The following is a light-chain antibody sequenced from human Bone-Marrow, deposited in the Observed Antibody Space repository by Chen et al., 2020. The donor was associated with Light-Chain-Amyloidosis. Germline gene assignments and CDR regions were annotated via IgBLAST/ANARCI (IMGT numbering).Light chain of an antibody. Sequence: SYELTQPPSVSVSPGQTARITCSGDDLPTKYAYWYQQKPGPAPVLVIHRDTERPSGISERFYGSSSGTTAPLTISGVQAEDEADYHCQSADSSGTYEVIFGGGTKLTVL. V-gene: IGLV3-25*03. CDR3: QSADSSGTYEVI. J-gene: IGLJ2*01. CDR1: DLPTKY. CDR2: RDT.